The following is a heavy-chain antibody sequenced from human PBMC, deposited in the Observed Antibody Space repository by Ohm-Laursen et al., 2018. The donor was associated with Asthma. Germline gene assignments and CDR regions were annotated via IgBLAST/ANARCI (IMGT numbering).Heavy chain of an antibody. Sequence: TLSLTCIVSGGSISSGGYYWSWIRQHPGKGLEWIGYIYYSGSTYYNPSLKSRVTISVDTSKNQFSLKLSSVTAADTAVYYCASVPGGNYANFDYWGQGILVTVSS. V-gene: IGHV4-31*03. CDR2: IYYSGST. D-gene: IGHD4-11*01. CDR1: GGSISSGGYY. J-gene: IGHJ4*02. CDR3: ASVPGGNYANFDY.